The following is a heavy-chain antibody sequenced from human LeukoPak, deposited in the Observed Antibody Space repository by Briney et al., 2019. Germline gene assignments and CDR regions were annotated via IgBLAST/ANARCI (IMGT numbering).Heavy chain of an antibody. CDR1: GYTFTGYY. D-gene: IGHD3-22*01. Sequence: GASVKVSCKASGYTFTGYYMHWVRQAPGQGLEWMGWINPNSGGTNYAQKFQGRVTMTRDTSISTAYMELSRLRSDDTAVYYCARGGNYYDSSGYFDAFDIWGQGTMVTVSS. J-gene: IGHJ3*02. V-gene: IGHV1-2*02. CDR3: ARGGNYYDSSGYFDAFDI. CDR2: INPNSGGT.